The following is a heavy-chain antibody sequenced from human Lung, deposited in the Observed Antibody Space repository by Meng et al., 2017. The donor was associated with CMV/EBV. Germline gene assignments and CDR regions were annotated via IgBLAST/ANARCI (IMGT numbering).Heavy chain of an antibody. J-gene: IGHJ4*02. CDR1: GFSFGDYA. CDR2: IRSKGYGGTR. V-gene: IGHV3-49*04. D-gene: IGHD3-3*01. CDR3: TRGGTIFGMVTPFDY. Sequence: SCTASGFSFGDYAMNWVRQAPGKGLEWVGFIRSKGYGGTREYAASVKGRFTISRDDSKTIAYLQMNSLKTEDTAVYYCTRGGTIFGMVTPFDYWXQGTLVTVSS.